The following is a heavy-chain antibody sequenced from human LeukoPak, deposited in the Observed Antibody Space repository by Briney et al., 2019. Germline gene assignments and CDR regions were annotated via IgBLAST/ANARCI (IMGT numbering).Heavy chain of an antibody. J-gene: IGHJ4*02. CDR3: ARDFGGLGYFDY. V-gene: IGHV3-21*01. CDR2: ISSSSSYI. CDR1: GFTFSAFT. Sequence: GGSLNLSWEASGFTFSAFTMNWVRQAPGKGLKWVSSISSSSSYIYYADSVKGRFTISRDNAKNSLYLQMNSLRAEDTAVYYCARDFGGLGYFDYWGQGTLVTVSS. D-gene: IGHD6-19*01.